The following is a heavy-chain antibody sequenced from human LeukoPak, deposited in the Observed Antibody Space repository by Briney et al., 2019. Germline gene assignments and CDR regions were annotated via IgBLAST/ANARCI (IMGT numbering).Heavy chain of an antibody. CDR1: GESFSGYY. V-gene: IGHV4-34*01. J-gene: IGHJ4*02. CDR3: ARVVGATSYFDY. CDR2: NNHSGST. D-gene: IGHD1-26*01. Sequence: PSETLSLTCAVYGESFSGYYWSWIRQPPGKGLEWIGENNHSGSTNYNPSLKSRITISVDTSKNQYSLKLTSVTAADTAVYYCARVVGATSYFDYWGQGTLVTVSS.